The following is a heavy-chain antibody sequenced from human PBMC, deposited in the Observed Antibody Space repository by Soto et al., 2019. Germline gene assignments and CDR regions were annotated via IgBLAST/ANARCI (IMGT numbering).Heavy chain of an antibody. V-gene: IGHV4-31*03. Sequence: LPYTVSGGYVRSVGYYWSCISKNTGKGLEWIGYITYSGNTYYNPSLESRVTMSADTSKNQFSLKLSSVTAADTAVYFCLRGGSCTNGVCSVFDYCGQRTLGTVSS. CDR2: ITYSGNT. CDR3: LRGGSCTNGVCSVFDY. J-gene: IGHJ4*02. CDR1: GGYVRSVGYY. D-gene: IGHD2-8*01.